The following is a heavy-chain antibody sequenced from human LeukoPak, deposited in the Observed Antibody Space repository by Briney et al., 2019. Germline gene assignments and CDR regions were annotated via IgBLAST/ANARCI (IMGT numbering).Heavy chain of an antibody. J-gene: IGHJ6*02. D-gene: IGHD5-24*01. Sequence: PRGSLRLSCAASGFTFSNYAIHWVRQAPGKGLEWVAVMSYDGSNRYYADSVKGRFTISRDNSKNTLYLQMNSLTTEDTAVYYCARDQRPYYFYGLDVWGQGTTVTVS. V-gene: IGHV3-30*04. CDR2: MSYDGSNR. CDR3: ARDQRPYYFYGLDV. CDR1: GFTFSNYA.